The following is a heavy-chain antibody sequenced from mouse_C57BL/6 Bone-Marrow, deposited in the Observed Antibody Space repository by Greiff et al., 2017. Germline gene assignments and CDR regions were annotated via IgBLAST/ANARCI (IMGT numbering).Heavy chain of an antibody. V-gene: IGHV5-9-1*02. CDR3: TRDGDYGSSDYFDY. Sequence: EVHLVESGEGLVKPGGSLKLSCAASGFTFSSYSMSWVRQTPGKRLEWVAYISSGGDYIYYADTVKGRFTISRDNARNTLYLEKSSLKSEDTAIYAGTRDGDYGSSDYFDYWGQGTTLTVSS. CDR1: GFTFSSYS. J-gene: IGHJ2*01. D-gene: IGHD1-1*01. CDR2: ISSGGDYI.